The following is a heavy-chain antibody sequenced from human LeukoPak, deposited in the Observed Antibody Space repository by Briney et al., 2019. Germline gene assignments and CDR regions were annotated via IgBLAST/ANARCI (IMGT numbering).Heavy chain of an antibody. CDR2: ISAYNGNT. CDR3: ARVSAPQDSYYYDSSGWFDY. Sequence: ASVKVSCKASGYTFTGYYMHWVRQAPGQGLEWMGWISAYNGNTNYAQKLQGRVTMTTDTSTSTAYMELRSLRSDDTAVYYCARVSAPQDSYYYDSSGWFDYWGQGTLVTVSS. J-gene: IGHJ4*02. D-gene: IGHD3-22*01. CDR1: GYTFTGYY. V-gene: IGHV1-18*04.